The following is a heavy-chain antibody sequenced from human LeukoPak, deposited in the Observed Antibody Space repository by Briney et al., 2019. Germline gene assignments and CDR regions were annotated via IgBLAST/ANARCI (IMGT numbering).Heavy chain of an antibody. CDR1: GFTFSSYS. Sequence: GGSLRLSCAASGFTFSSYSMNWVRQAPGKGLEWVSSISSSSSYIYYAGSVKGRFTISRDNAKNSLYLQMNSLRAEDTAVYYCARAGPVPFDYWGQGTLVTVSS. CDR2: ISSSSSYI. D-gene: IGHD3-10*01. V-gene: IGHV3-21*01. CDR3: ARAGPVPFDY. J-gene: IGHJ4*02.